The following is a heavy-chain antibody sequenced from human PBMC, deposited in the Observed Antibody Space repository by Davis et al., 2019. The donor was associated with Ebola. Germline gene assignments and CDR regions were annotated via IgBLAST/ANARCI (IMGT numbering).Heavy chain of an antibody. CDR1: GFTFSTYA. Sequence: GESLKISCAASGFTFSTYAMHWVRQTPGKGLERVAFIRFDGSDKQYAESVKGRFTISRDNSKNTVSLEMNSLRSEDTGIYYCARSGLSFGVVKYHYGMDVWGKGTTVTVSS. CDR2: IRFDGSDK. CDR3: ARSGLSFGVVKYHYGMDV. J-gene: IGHJ6*04. D-gene: IGHD3-3*01. V-gene: IGHV3-30*02.